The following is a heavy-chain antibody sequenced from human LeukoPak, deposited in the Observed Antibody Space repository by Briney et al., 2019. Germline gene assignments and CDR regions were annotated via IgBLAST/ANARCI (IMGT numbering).Heavy chain of an antibody. V-gene: IGHV4-31*03. CDR2: IYYSGSS. J-gene: IGHJ3*02. Sequence: SQTLSLTCTVSGGSINNGGYYWSWIRQHPGKGLEWIGYIYYSGSSYYNPSLRSRVTISVDTSKNHFSLKLSSVTAADTAVYYCARVPLRDAFDIWGQGTMVTVSS. CDR1: GGSINNGGYY. D-gene: IGHD5-12*01. CDR3: ARVPLRDAFDI.